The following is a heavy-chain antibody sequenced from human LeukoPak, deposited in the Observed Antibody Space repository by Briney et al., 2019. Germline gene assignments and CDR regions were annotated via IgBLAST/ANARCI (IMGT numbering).Heavy chain of an antibody. CDR1: GFTFSDYY. CDR3: ARDGYYGSGSLPLDFDY. D-gene: IGHD3-10*01. V-gene: IGHV3-11*01. Sequence: PGGSLRLSCAASGFTFSDYYMSWIRQAPGKGLEWVSYISSCGSTIYYADSVKGRFTISRDNAKNSLYLQMNSLRAEDTAVYYCARDGYYGSGSLPLDFDYWGQGTLVTVSS. J-gene: IGHJ4*02. CDR2: ISSCGSTI.